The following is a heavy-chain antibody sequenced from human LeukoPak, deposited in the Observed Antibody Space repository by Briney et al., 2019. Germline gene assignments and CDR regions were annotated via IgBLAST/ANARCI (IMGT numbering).Heavy chain of an antibody. CDR3: ARHGGYCSSTSCFEYFHY. J-gene: IGHJ1*01. CDR1: GGSISSSNNF. CDR2: VHHSGST. V-gene: IGHV4-39*01. Sequence: SETLSLTCTVSGGSISSSNNFWGWIRQPPGKGLEWIGSVHHSGSTYYNPSPKSRVTISGDTSKNQFSLKLNSVTAADTAVYYCARHGGYCSSTSCFEYFHYWGQGTLVTVPS. D-gene: IGHD2-2*01.